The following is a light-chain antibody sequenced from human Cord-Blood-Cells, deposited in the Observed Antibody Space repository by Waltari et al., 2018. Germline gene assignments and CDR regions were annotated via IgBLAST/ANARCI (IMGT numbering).Light chain of an antibody. CDR2: DAS. Sequence: EIVLTQSPATPSLSPGERATLSCRASQSVSSYLAWYQQKPGQAPRLPIYDASNRATGIPARFSGSGSGTDFTLTISSLEPEDLAVYYCQQRSNCPLTFGGGTKVEIK. J-gene: IGKJ4*01. V-gene: IGKV3-11*01. CDR1: QSVSSY. CDR3: QQRSNCPLT.